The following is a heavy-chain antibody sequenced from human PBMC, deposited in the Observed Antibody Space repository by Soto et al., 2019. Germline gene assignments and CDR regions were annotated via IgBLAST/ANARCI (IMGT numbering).Heavy chain of an antibody. D-gene: IGHD4-17*01. J-gene: IGHJ4*01. CDR1: GGSINAYY. CDR2: IFSSGTT. CDR3: ARRLSGDYGSYLDD. V-gene: IGHV4-59*08. Sequence: SETLSLTCTVSGGSINAYYWGWIRQPPGKGPDWIGYIFSSGTTNYNPSLRSRVTMSVDTSRNQFSLNLNSVTAADTAVYFCARRLSGDYGSYLDDWGHGIQVIVSS.